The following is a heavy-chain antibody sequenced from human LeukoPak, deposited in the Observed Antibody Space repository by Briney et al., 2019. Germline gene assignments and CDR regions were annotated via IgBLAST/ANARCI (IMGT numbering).Heavy chain of an antibody. J-gene: IGHJ4*02. D-gene: IGHD1-26*01. Sequence: ASVKVSCKASGYTFTSYYMHWVRQAPGQGLEWMGIINPSGGNAGYAQKFQGRVTMTRDTSTSTVYMELSSLRSEDTAVYYCARAAIVGALFWGQGTLVTVSS. CDR1: GYTFTSYY. CDR2: INPSGGNA. CDR3: ARAAIVGALF. V-gene: IGHV1-46*01.